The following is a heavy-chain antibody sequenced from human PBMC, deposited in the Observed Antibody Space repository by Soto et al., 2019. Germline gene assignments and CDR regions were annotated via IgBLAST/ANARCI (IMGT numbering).Heavy chain of an antibody. CDR3: ARDLDSGSYSTPPFDY. V-gene: IGHV3-21*01. CDR1: GFTFSSYS. D-gene: IGHD1-26*01. CDR2: ISSSSSYI. Sequence: GGSLRLSCAASGFTFSSYSMNWVRQAPGKGLEWVSSISSSSSYIYYADSVKGRFTISRDNAKNSLYLQMNSLRAEDKAVYYCARDLDSGSYSTPPFDYWGQGTLVTVSS. J-gene: IGHJ4*02.